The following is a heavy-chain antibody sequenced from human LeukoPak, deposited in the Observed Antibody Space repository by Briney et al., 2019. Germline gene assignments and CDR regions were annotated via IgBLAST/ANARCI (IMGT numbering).Heavy chain of an antibody. J-gene: IGHJ4*02. CDR1: GGTFSSYA. CDR2: IIPIFGTA. CDR3: ARDRSPNTAMAYFDY. Sequence: SVKVSCKASGGTFSSYAISWVRQAPGQGLGWMGGIIPIFGTANYAQKFQGRVTITADESTSTAYMELSSLRSEDTAVYYCARDRSPNTAMAYFDYWGQGTLVTVSS. D-gene: IGHD5-18*01. V-gene: IGHV1-69*13.